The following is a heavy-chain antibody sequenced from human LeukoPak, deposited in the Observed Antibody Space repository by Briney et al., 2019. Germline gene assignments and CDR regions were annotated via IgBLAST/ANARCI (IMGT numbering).Heavy chain of an antibody. CDR2: IKEDGSKK. J-gene: IGHJ4*02. CDR1: GFTFNSYW. V-gene: IGHV3-7*01. D-gene: IGHD3-22*01. CDR3: VRSAFHAGSGNYYDY. Sequence: GGSLRLSCEVSGFTFNSYWMDWVRQAPGKGLEWVANIKEDGSKKYYVDSVKGRFTISRDNAENTLYLQMNSLRVEDTAVYYCVRSAFHAGSGNYYDYWGQGTLVTVSS.